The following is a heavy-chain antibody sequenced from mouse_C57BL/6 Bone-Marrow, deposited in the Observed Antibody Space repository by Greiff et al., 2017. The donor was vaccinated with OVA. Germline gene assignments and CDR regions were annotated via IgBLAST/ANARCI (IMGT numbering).Heavy chain of an antibody. CDR2: IRNKANGYTT. J-gene: IGHJ4*01. CDR1: GFTFTDYY. CDR3: ARYRGLRRGYYAMDY. Sequence: EVKLMESGGGLVQPGGSLSLSCASSGFTFTDYYMSWVRQPPGKALEWLGFIRNKANGYTTEYSASVKGRFTISRDNSQSILYLQMNALRAEDSATYYCARYRGLRRGYYAMDYWGQGTSVTVSS. D-gene: IGHD2-4*01. V-gene: IGHV7-3*01.